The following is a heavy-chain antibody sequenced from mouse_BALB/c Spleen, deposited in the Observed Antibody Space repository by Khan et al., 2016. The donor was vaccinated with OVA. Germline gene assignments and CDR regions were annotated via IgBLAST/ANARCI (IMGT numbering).Heavy chain of an antibody. CDR3: ARRGLRWDFDY. CDR1: GYTFINYW. CDR2: INPSTGYT. D-gene: IGHD1-1*01. J-gene: IGHJ2*01. V-gene: IGHV1-7*01. Sequence: QVQLKESGAELAKPGASVKMSCKVSGYTFINYWILWGKQRPGQGMEWIGYINPSTGYTEYNQNFKDKTTLTADKSSSTAFMQLSSLASEDSAVYYCARRGLRWDFDYWGQGTTVTVSS.